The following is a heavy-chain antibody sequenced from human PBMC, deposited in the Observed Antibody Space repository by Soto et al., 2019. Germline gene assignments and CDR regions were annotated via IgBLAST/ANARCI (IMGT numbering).Heavy chain of an antibody. Sequence: QVQLVQSGAEVKKPGSSVKVSCKASGGTFSRYAISWLRQAPGQGIEWMGGSIPNFGTVNYSQKFQGRVTIIADESTSTAYMELSSLRSEDTAVYYCARGSCGGDCPLDYWGPGTLVTVSS. CDR3: ARGSCGGDCPLDY. CDR1: GGTFSRYA. J-gene: IGHJ4*02. CDR2: SIPNFGTV. V-gene: IGHV1-69*01. D-gene: IGHD2-21*02.